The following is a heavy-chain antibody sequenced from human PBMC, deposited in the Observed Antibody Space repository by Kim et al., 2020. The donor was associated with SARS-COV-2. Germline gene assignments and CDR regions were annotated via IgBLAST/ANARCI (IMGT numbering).Heavy chain of an antibody. CDR2: ISYDGSNK. V-gene: IGHV3-30-3*01. D-gene: IGHD5-12*01. J-gene: IGHJ6*02. CDR3: AREARGRVATINKGFGYSSRTGQYYGMDV. CDR1: GFTFSSYA. Sequence: GGSLRLSCEASGFTFSSYALHWVRQAPGKGLEWVAFISYDGSNKYYADSVKGRFTISRDNSKDTLYLHMNSLRAEDTAVYYCAREARGRVATINKGFGYSSRTGQYYGMDVWGQGTPVTVSS.